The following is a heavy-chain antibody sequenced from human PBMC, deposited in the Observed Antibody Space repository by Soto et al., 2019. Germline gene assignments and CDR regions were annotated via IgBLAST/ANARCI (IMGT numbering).Heavy chain of an antibody. V-gene: IGHV3-23*01. CDR2: ISVSVGST. CDR3: AREARPDVLRELLIRQRAKIWGGDPSRGTGHYSYGMDV. J-gene: IGHJ6*02. CDR1: GFPFAPST. Sequence: EVQLLQSGGGLVQPGGSLTLSCGVSGFPFAPSTMSWVRQAPGKGLEWVSTISVSVGSTYSADSVQGRFTVSSDISDNTLVLPMTRLKGEDTAGYFCAREARPDVLRELLIRQRAKIWGGDPSRGTGHYSYGMDVWGQGTTVTVSS. D-gene: IGHD2-21*02.